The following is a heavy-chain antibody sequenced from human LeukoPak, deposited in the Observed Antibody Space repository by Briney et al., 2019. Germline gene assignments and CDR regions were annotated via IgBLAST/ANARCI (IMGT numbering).Heavy chain of an antibody. Sequence: PGGSLRLSCAASGFTFSGYWMGWVRQAPGKGLEWVANINQDGGDRNYVDSVKGRFTISRDNAKNSLYLQMNSLRAEDTAVYYCAKWRTAHSGYDSEDAFDIWGQGTLVTVSS. D-gene: IGHD5-12*01. J-gene: IGHJ3*02. CDR1: GFTFSGYW. V-gene: IGHV3-7*01. CDR2: INQDGGDR. CDR3: AKWRTAHSGYDSEDAFDI.